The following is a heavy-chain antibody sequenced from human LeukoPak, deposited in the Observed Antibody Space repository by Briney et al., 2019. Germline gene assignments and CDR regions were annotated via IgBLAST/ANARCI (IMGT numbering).Heavy chain of an antibody. CDR1: GGSISSSSYY. V-gene: IGHV4-39*01. CDR2: IYYSGST. Sequence: SETLSLTCTVSGGSISSSSYYWGWIRQPPGKGLEWIGSIYYSGSTYYNPSLKSRVTISVDTSKNQFSLKLSSVTAADTAVYYCARQGSSWSRDWFDPWGQGTLVTVSS. D-gene: IGHD6-13*01. CDR3: ARQGSSWSRDWFDP. J-gene: IGHJ5*02.